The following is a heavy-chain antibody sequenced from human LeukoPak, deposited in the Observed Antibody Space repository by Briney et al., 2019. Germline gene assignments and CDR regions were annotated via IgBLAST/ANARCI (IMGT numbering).Heavy chain of an antibody. D-gene: IGHD2-2*03. Sequence: ASVKVSCKASGYTFTSYDINWVRQATGQGLEWMGWMNPNSGNTGYAQKFQGRVTMTRNTSISTAYMELSSLRSEDTAVYYCAGYCSSTSCYLVYWGQGTLVTVSS. CDR2: MNPNSGNT. J-gene: IGHJ4*02. CDR1: GYTFTSYD. CDR3: AGYCSSTSCYLVY. V-gene: IGHV1-8*01.